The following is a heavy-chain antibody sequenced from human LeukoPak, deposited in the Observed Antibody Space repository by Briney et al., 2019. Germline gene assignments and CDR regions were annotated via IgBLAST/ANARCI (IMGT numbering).Heavy chain of an antibody. CDR2: ISYDGSNK. CDR1: GFTFSSYG. Sequence: PPGRSLRLSCAASGFTFSSYGMHWVRQAPGKGLEWVTVISYDGSNKYYADSVKGRFTISRDNSKNTQSLQMNSLRAEDTAVYYCAKDDDWGRYKHWGQGTLVTVSS. CDR3: AKDDDWGRYKH. J-gene: IGHJ1*01. D-gene: IGHD3-16*01. V-gene: IGHV3-30*18.